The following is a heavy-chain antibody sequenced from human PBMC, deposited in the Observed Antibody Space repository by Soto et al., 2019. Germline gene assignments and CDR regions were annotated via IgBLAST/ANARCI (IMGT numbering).Heavy chain of an antibody. CDR3: ARGAVLMEDWFDP. J-gene: IGHJ5*02. CDR1: GYTFTSYD. D-gene: IGHD2-8*01. CDR2: MNPNSGNT. V-gene: IGHV1-8*01. Sequence: ASVKVFCKASGYTFTSYDINWVRQATGQGLEWMGWMNPNSGNTGYAQKFQGRVTMTRNTSISTAYMELSSLRSEDTAVYYCARGAVLMEDWFDPWGQGTLVTVSS.